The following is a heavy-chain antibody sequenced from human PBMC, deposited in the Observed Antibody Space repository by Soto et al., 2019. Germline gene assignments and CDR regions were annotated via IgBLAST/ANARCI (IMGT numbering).Heavy chain of an antibody. V-gene: IGHV4-34*01. D-gene: IGHD2-21*02. CDR1: GGSFSGYY. Sequence: PSETLSLTCAVYGGSFSGYYWSWIRQPPGKGLEWIGEINHSGSTNYNPSLKSRVTISVDTSKNQFSLKLSSVTAADTAVYYCARGVVTSENDYWGQGTLVTAPQ. CDR2: INHSGST. J-gene: IGHJ4*02. CDR3: ARGVVTSENDY.